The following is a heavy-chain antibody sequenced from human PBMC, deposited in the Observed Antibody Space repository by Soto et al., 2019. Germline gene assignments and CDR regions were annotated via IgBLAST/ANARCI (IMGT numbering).Heavy chain of an antibody. V-gene: IGHV3-7*01. D-gene: IGHD3-3*01. CDR1: GFTFSSYW. J-gene: IGHJ3*02. CDR2: IKQDGSEK. Sequence: GGSLRLSCAASGFTFSSYWMSWVRQAPGKGLEGVANIKQDGSEKDYVDSVKGRFTISRDNAKNSLYLQMNSLRAEDTAVYYCARESYYDFWSGYYDAFDIWGQGTMVTVSS. CDR3: ARESYYDFWSGYYDAFDI.